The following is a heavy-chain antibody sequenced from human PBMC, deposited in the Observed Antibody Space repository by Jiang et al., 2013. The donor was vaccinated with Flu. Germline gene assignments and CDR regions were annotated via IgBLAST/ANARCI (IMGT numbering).Heavy chain of an antibody. D-gene: IGHD4-17*01. CDR1: GYSFTSYW. V-gene: IGHV5-10-1*01. CDR3: ARAVYGDPVAYYYGMDV. CDR2: IDPSDSYT. Sequence: GAEVKKPGESLRISCKGSGYSFTSYWISWVRQMPGKGLEWMGRIDPSDSYTNYSPSFQGHVTISADKSISTAYLQWSSLKASDTAMYYCARAVYGDPVAYYYGMDVWGKGTTVTVSS. J-gene: IGHJ6*04.